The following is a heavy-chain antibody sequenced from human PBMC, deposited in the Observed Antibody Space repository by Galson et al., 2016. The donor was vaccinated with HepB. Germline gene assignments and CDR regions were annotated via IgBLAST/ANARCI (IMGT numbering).Heavy chain of an antibody. V-gene: IGHV4-61*01. J-gene: IGHJ3*02. CDR2: IYHSGAT. Sequence: ETLSLTCTVSGGSVSSGRYYWGWIRQPPGKGLEWIGYIYHSGATNYNPSLKSRVTISIDTSENQFSLTLNSVTAADTAMYYCAREGEYYEPFLSAFDIWGQGAMVIVSP. CDR3: AREGEYYEPFLSAFDI. D-gene: IGHD2/OR15-2a*01. CDR1: GGSVSSGRYY.